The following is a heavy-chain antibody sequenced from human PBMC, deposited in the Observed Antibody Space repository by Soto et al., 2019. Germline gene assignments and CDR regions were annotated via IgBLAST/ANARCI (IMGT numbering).Heavy chain of an antibody. CDR1: GFTVSNNY. V-gene: IGHV3-53*01. CDR2: IYSGGYT. CDR3: SGRPGGGGY. Sequence: EVQLVESGGGLIQPGGSLRLSCAVSGFTVSNNYMSWVRQAPGKGLEGVSVIYSGGYTAYGDSVKGRFTISRDNSKNTLFLQMVSPGAGATAVFFWSGRPGGGGYWGQGTLVTVSS. D-gene: IGHD3-10*01. J-gene: IGHJ4*02.